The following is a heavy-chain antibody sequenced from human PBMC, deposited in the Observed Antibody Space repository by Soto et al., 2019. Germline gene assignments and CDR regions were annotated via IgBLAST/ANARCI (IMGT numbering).Heavy chain of an antibody. V-gene: IGHV4-31*03. CDR3: ARSVFP. Sequence: QVQLQESGPGLVKPSQTLSLTCTVSGGSISSGGYYWNWIRQHPGKGLEWIGYIYYIGSTYYNPSLKRRVTISLVTSKSQFSLKLSAVTAADTAVYYCARSVFPWGQGTLVTVSS. J-gene: IGHJ5*02. CDR2: IYYIGST. CDR1: GGSISSGGYY.